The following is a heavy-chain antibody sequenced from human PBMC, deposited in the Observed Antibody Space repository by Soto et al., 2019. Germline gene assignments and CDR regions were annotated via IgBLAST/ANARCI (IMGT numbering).Heavy chain of an antibody. CDR3: ARDGGRHSGGSDY. D-gene: IGHD1-26*01. CDR2: IIPIFGTA. CDR1: GGTFSSYS. Sequence: QVQLVQSGAEVKKPGSSVKVSCKASGGTFSSYSINWVRQAPGQGLEWMGEIIPIFGTANYAQKFQGRVTITADESTSKAYMELSSLRSDDTAVYYCARDGGRHSGGSDYWGQGTLVTVSS. J-gene: IGHJ4*02. V-gene: IGHV1-69*01.